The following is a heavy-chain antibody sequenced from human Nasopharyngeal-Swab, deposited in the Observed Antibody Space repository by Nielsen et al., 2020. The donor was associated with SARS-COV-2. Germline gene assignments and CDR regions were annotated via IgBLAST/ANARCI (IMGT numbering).Heavy chain of an antibody. D-gene: IGHD4-17*01. CDR2: IWYDGSNK. Sequence: GSLRLSCAASGFTFSSYGMHWVRQAPGKGLEWVAVIWYDGSNKYYADSVKGRFTISRDNSKNTLYLQMNSLRAEDTAVYYCARGYGMTTVFEGDYWGQGTLVTVSS. V-gene: IGHV3-33*01. J-gene: IGHJ4*02. CDR3: ARGYGMTTVFEGDY. CDR1: GFTFSSYG.